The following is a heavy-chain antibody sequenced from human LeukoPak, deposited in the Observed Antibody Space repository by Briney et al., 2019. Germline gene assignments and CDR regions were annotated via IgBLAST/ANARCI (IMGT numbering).Heavy chain of an antibody. Sequence: PSETLSLTCAVAGASIRSNNWWSWVRQPPGKGLEWIGEVYHTGNTNYEPSLESRVTISVDKSNNQFSLNLNSVTAADTAVYYCARDKGQYGSGTRGFTWFDPWGQGTPVTVSS. CDR3: ARDKGQYGSGTRGFTWFDP. D-gene: IGHD3-10*01. CDR2: VYHTGNT. CDR1: GASIRSNNW. J-gene: IGHJ5*02. V-gene: IGHV4-4*02.